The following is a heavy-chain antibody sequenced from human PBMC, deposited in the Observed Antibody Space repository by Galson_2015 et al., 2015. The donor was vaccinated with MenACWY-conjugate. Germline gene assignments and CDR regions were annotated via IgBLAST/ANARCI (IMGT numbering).Heavy chain of an antibody. CDR2: ISAYNGNT. Sequence: SVTVSCQASGCTFTSYGISWVRQAPGQGLEWMGWISAYNGNTNYAQKLQGRVTMTTDTSTSTAYMELRSLRSDATAVYYCARSGYSYGPLHYFDYWGQGTLVTVSS. CDR3: ARSGYSYGPLHYFDY. V-gene: IGHV1-18*01. D-gene: IGHD5-18*01. J-gene: IGHJ4*02. CDR1: GCTFTSYG.